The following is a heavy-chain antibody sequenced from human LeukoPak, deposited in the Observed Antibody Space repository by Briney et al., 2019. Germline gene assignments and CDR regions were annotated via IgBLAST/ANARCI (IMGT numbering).Heavy chain of an antibody. V-gene: IGHV1-18*01. D-gene: IGHD3-3*01. Sequence: GASVKVSCKASGHTFTSYGISWVRQAPGQGLEWMGWITTYNGNTNYIQKLQGRVTMTTDTSTSTAYMELRSLRSDDTAVYYCARGPYYDSWSGAGYWGQGTLVTVSS. J-gene: IGHJ4*02. CDR1: GHTFTSYG. CDR3: ARGPYYDSWSGAGY. CDR2: ITTYNGNT.